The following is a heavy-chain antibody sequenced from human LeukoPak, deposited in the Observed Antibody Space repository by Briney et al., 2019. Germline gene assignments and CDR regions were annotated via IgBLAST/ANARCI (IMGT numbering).Heavy chain of an antibody. CDR3: ARDLWPAATLPSNWFDP. CDR1: GFTVSSYA. CDR2: ISYDGSNK. J-gene: IGHJ5*02. V-gene: IGHV3-30-3*01. D-gene: IGHD2-2*01. Sequence: GGSLRLSCAASGFTVSSYAMHWVRQAPGKGLEWVAVISYDGSNKYYADSVKGRFTISRDNSKNTLYLQMNSLRAEDTAVYYCARDLWPAATLPSNWFDPWGQGTLVTVSS.